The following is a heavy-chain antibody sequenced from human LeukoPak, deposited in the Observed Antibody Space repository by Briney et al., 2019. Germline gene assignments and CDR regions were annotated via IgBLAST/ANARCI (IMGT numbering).Heavy chain of an antibody. D-gene: IGHD1-7*01. CDR1: GFTLSSHW. CDR3: AREFNWNSDF. CDR2: IKQDGSDK. Sequence: GGSLRLSCEASGFTLSSHWMSWVRQGPGKGLEWVANIKQDGSDKYYVDSVKGRFTISRDNAKNSLYLQMNSLRADDTAVYYCAREFNWNSDFWGQGTLVTVSS. V-gene: IGHV3-7*01. J-gene: IGHJ4*02.